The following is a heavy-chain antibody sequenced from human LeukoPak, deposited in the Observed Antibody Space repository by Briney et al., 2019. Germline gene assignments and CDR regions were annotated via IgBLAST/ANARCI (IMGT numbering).Heavy chain of an antibody. V-gene: IGHV3-21*04. D-gene: IGHD6-19*01. CDR2: ISSGSHYI. Sequence: PGGSLRLSCAASGFSFNAYTMNWVRQAPGKGLEWESSISSGSHYIYYADSVKGRFTISRDNSKNTLYLQMNSLRAEDTALYYCAKAPPYSSGWFQYYFDYWGQGTLVTVSS. J-gene: IGHJ4*02. CDR3: AKAPPYSSGWFQYYFDY. CDR1: GFSFNAYT.